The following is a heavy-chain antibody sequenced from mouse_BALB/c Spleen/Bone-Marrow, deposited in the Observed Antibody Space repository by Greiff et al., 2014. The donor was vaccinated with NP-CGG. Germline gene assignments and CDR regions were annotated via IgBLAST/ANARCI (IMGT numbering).Heavy chain of an antibody. D-gene: IGHD1-2*01. CDR2: IYPGNSDT. Sequence: EVQLQESGTVLARPGASVKMSCKASGYSFTSYWMHWVKQRPGQGLEWIGAIYPGNSDTSYNQKFKGKAKLTADTSASTAYMELSSLTNEDSAVYYCTPLLRLAYWGQGTLVTVSA. CDR3: TPLLRLAY. J-gene: IGHJ3*01. CDR1: GYSFTSYW. V-gene: IGHV1-5*01.